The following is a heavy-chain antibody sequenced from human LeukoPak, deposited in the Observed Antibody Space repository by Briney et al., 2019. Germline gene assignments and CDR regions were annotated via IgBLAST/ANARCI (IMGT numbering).Heavy chain of an antibody. CDR3: ANVEAMNYYGSASPYSPN. CDR1: GFTFTSYG. CDR2: IRYDGTNT. J-gene: IGHJ4*02. D-gene: IGHD3-10*01. V-gene: IGHV3-30*02. Sequence: PGGSLRLSCAASGFTFTSYGMSWVRQAPGKGLEWVAFIRYDGTNTYYLDSVKGRFTISRDNSRDTLSLQMNSLRAEDTALYYCANVEAMNYYGSASPYSPNWGQGTLVTVSS.